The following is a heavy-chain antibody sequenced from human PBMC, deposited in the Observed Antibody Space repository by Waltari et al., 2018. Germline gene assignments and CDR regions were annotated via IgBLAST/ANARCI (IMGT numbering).Heavy chain of an antibody. Sequence: QVQLVQSGAEVKKPGALVKVSCKVSGHTLTELSMHWVRQAPGKGLEWMGGFEPEDGETIYAQKFQSRVTMTEDTSTVTAYMELSSLRSEDTPGYYCATRTPEDSSAYQGACDNWGQGTMVTVSS. CDR2: FEPEDGET. V-gene: IGHV1-24*01. CDR3: ATRTPEDSSAYQGACDN. CDR1: GHTLTELS. J-gene: IGHJ3*02. D-gene: IGHD3-22*01.